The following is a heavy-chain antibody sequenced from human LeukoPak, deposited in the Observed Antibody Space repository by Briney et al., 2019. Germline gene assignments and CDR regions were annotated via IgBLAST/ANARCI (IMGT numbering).Heavy chain of an antibody. V-gene: IGHV5-51*01. CDR1: GYSFTTYW. CDR2: IYPGDSDA. J-gene: IGHJ3*02. CDR3: ARQDSTAYYHSTGLPYDAFDI. D-gene: IGHD3-22*01. Sequence: GESLKISCKGSGYSFTTYWIGWVRQMPGKGLEWMGIIYPGDSDARYSPSFQDQVTIPADKSISTAYLQRSSLKASETAMYYCARQDSTAYYHSTGLPYDAFDIWGQGTMVTVSS.